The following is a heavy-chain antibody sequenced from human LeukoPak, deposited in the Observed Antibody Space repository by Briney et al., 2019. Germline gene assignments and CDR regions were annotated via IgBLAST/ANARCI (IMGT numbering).Heavy chain of an antibody. CDR1: GFTFSSYS. J-gene: IGHJ4*02. CDR2: ISSSSSYI. CDR3: ARDPVVTGYFDY. Sequence: GGSLRLSCAASGFTFSSYSMNWVRQAPGKGLEWVSSISSSSSYIYYADSVKGRFTISRDNAKNSLYLQMNSLRAEDTAVYYCARDPVVTGYFDYWGQGTLVTVSS. V-gene: IGHV3-21*01. D-gene: IGHD4-23*01.